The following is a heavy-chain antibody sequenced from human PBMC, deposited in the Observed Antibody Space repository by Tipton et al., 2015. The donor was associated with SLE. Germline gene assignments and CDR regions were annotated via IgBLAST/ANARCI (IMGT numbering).Heavy chain of an antibody. CDR2: VYNDGST. CDR1: GFNFNSYA. Sequence: SLRLSCAASGFNFNSYAMSWVRQAPGKGLEWVSVVYNDGSTHYADSVKGRFTISRDSAKNSVFLQMNSLRPEDTAVYYCARENRAHGGFDSWGQGTLVIVSS. CDR3: ARENRAHGGFDS. J-gene: IGHJ4*02. V-gene: IGHV3-23*03.